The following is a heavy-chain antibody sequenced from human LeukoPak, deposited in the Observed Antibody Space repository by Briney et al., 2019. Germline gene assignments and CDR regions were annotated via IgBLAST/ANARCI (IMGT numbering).Heavy chain of an antibody. D-gene: IGHD3-10*01. CDR3: ARHYGSGMDYFDP. V-gene: IGHV4-61*02. CDR2: IYTSGNT. CDR1: SGSISSGSYY. J-gene: IGHJ5*02. Sequence: SETLSLTCTVSSGSISSGSYYWSWIRQPAGKGLEWIGRIYTSGNTNYNPSLNSRVTISVDTSKNQCSLKLTSVTAADTAVYYCARHYGSGMDYFDPWGQGTLVTVSS.